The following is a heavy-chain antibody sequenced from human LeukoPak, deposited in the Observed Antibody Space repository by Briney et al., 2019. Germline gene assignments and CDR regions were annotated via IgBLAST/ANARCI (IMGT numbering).Heavy chain of an antibody. CDR3: ATYSDTFYFDC. J-gene: IGHJ4*02. CDR1: GYSFPAYW. CDR2: IFPGDSDT. V-gene: IGHV5-51*01. Sequence: GESLKISCMGSGYSFPAYWIGWVRQMPGKGLEWMEIIFPGDSDTRYSPSFQGQVIISADKSISAAYLQWSSLKASDTAIYYCATYSDTFYFDCWGQGTLVTVSS. D-gene: IGHD3-16*01.